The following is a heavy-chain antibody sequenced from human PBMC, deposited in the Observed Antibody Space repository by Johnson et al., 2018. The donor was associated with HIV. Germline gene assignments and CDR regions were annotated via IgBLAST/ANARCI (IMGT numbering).Heavy chain of an antibody. J-gene: IGHJ3*02. D-gene: IGHD2-21*01. Sequence: VQLVESGGGVVQPGRSLRLSCAASGFTFSSYAMHWVRQAPGKGLEWVSAISGSGGSTYYADSVKGRCTISRHHSKNTLYLQMTSLSAEDTAVYYCAKEYCGGDCYPSPDAFDIWGQGTMVTVSS. CDR1: GFTFSSYA. CDR3: AKEYCGGDCYPSPDAFDI. V-gene: IGHV3-23*04. CDR2: ISGSGGST.